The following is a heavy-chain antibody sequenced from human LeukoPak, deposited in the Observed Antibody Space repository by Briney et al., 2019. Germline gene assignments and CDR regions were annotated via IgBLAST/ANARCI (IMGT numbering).Heavy chain of an antibody. CDR2: IYYSGST. V-gene: IGHV4-61*01. CDR1: GGSVSSSSYD. CDR3: ARNQAENYFAY. D-gene: IGHD2/OR15-2a*01. J-gene: IGHJ4*02. Sequence: SETLSLTCTVSGGSVSSSSYDWTWIRQPPGKGLEWIGYIYYSGSTGFNPSLKSRVTISLDTSKNQFSLKLSSVTAADTAVYYCARNQAENYFAYWGQGTLVTVSS.